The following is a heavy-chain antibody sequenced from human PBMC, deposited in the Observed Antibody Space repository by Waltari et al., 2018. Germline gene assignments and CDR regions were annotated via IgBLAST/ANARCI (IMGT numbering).Heavy chain of an antibody. CDR2: ISYNARNI. Sequence: QVQLVESGGGVVQPGRSLSLSCAASDFTFSSYSMHWVRQAPGKGLEWVAVISYNARNIYYVDSVKGRFTISRDNSKKTLFLQMNSLRAEDTAIYYCARDYCDRTNCHGMDVWGQGTAVTVSS. V-gene: IGHV3-30*04. CDR1: DFTFSSYS. D-gene: IGHD3-22*01. CDR3: ARDYCDRTNCHGMDV. J-gene: IGHJ6*02.